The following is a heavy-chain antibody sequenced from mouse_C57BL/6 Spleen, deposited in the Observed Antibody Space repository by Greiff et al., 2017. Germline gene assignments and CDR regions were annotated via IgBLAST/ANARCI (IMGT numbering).Heavy chain of an antibody. D-gene: IGHD1-1*01. CDR2: IYPGDGDT. CDR1: GYAFSSYW. CDR3: AGGDYYGSSWFAY. J-gene: IGHJ3*01. Sequence: LVESGAELVKPGASVQISCKASGYAFSSYWMNWVKQRPGKGLEWIGQIYPGDGDTNYNGKFKGKATLTADKSSSTAYMQLSSLTSEDSAVYFCAGGDYYGSSWFAYWGQGTLVTVSA. V-gene: IGHV1-80*01.